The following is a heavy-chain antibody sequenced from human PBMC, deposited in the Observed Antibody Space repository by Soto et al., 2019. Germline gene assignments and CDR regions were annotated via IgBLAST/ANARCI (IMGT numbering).Heavy chain of an antibody. V-gene: IGHV3-7*03. CDR3: ARDAIPFGVVMNYYGMDV. J-gene: IGHJ6*02. D-gene: IGHD3-3*01. CDR1: GFTFSSYW. CDR2: IKQDGSEK. Sequence: EVQLVESGGGLVQPGGSLRLSCAASGFTFSSYWMSWVHQAPGKGLEWVANIKQDGSEKYYVDSVKGRFTISRDNAKNSLYLQMNSPRAEDTAVYYCARDAIPFGVVMNYYGMDVWGQGTTVTVSS.